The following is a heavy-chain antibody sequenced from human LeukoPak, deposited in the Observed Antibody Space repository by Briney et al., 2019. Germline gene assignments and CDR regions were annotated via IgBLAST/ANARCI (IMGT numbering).Heavy chain of an antibody. V-gene: IGHV1-18*01. J-gene: IGHJ6*03. CDR3: ARVGSGWYVGYYYYYMDV. D-gene: IGHD6-19*01. CDR2: ISAYNGNT. CDR1: GYTFTSYG. Sequence: GASVKVSCKASGYTFTSYGISWVRQAPGQGLEWMGWISAYNGNTNYAQKLQGRVTMTTDTSTSTAYMELRSLRSDDTAVYYCARVGSGWYVGYYYYYMDVLGKGTTVTISS.